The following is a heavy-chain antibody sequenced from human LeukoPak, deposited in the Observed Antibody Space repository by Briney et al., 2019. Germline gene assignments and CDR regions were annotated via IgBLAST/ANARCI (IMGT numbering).Heavy chain of an antibody. J-gene: IGHJ4*02. D-gene: IGHD4-11*01. V-gene: IGHV4-39*07. CDR2: IYDSGST. CDR1: GGSTSSSTYF. CDR3: ARGPTYSNSYDC. Sequence: SETLSLTCTVSGGSTSSSTYFWDWIRQPPGKGLEWIGNIYDSGSTHYNPSLKSRVTISIDTSKNQFSLKLSSMTAADTAVYYCARGPTYSNSYDCWGQGTLVSVSS.